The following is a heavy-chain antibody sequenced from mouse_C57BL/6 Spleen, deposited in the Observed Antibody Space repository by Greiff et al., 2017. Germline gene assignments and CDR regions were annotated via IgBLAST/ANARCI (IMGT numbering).Heavy chain of an antibody. CDR2: ISDGGSYT. CDR1: GFTFSSYA. V-gene: IGHV5-4*01. CDR3: ARDRGYGSSYWFAY. D-gene: IGHD1-1*01. J-gene: IGHJ3*01. Sequence: EVQGVESGGGLVKPGGSLKLSCAASGFTFSSYAMSWVRQTPEKRLEWVATISDGGSYTYYPDNVKGRFTISRDNAKNNLYLQMSHLKSEDTAMYYCARDRGYGSSYWFAYWGQRTLVTVSA.